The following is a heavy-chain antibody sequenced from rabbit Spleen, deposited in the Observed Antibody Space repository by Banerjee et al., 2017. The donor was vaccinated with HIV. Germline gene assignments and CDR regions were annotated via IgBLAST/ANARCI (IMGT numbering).Heavy chain of an antibody. V-gene: IGHV1S43*01. CDR1: GFDLSSYYY. CDR3: VRGASSSGYYNL. CDR2: IDPVFGST. D-gene: IGHD1-1*01. J-gene: IGHJ4*01. Sequence: QLEESGGDLVKPGASLTLTCKASGFDLSSYYYMCWVRQAPGRGLEWIGYIDPVFGSTYYASWVNGRFTISSHNAQNTLYLQLNSLTVADTATYFCVRGASSSGYYNLWGPGTLVTVS.